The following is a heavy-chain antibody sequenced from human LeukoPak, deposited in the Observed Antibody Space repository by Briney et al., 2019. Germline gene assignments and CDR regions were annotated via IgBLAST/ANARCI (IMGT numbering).Heavy chain of an antibody. CDR1: GGSISSGGYY. CDR2: IHYSGTT. CDR3: ARQKYFDY. V-gene: IGHV4-61*08. Sequence: TSETLSLTCTVSGGSISSGGYYWSWIRQHPGKGLEWIGYIHYSGTTNYNPSLKSRVTMSLDTSKNQFSLKLSSVTAADTAVYYCARQKYFDYWGQGTLVTVSS. J-gene: IGHJ4*02.